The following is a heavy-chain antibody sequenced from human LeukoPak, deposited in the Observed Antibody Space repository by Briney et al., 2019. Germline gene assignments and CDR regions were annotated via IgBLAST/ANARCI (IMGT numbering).Heavy chain of an antibody. CDR1: GFTFSSYW. CDR3: AREPLPTVTTAFDI. CDR2: IKQDGSEK. J-gene: IGHJ3*02. V-gene: IGHV3-7*01. Sequence: GGSLRLSCAASGFTFSSYWMSWVRQAPGKGLEWVAHIKQDGSEKYYVDSVKGRFTISRDNAKNSLYLQMNSLRAEDTAVYYCAREPLPTVTTAFDIWGQGTMVTVSS. D-gene: IGHD4-17*01.